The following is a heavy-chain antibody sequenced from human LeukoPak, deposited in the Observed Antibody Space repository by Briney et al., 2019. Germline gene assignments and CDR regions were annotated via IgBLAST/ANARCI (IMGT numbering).Heavy chain of an antibody. Sequence: GGSLRLSCAASGFTFNNAWMSWVRQAPGKGLEWVGRIKSKTDGGTTDYAAPVNGRFTLSRDDSKNTLYLQMNSLKTEDTAVYFCTTDGGYGSSWYLGYWGQGTLVTVSS. D-gene: IGHD6-13*01. V-gene: IGHV3-15*01. CDR1: GFTFNNAW. CDR3: TTDGGYGSSWYLGY. CDR2: IKSKTDGGTT. J-gene: IGHJ4*02.